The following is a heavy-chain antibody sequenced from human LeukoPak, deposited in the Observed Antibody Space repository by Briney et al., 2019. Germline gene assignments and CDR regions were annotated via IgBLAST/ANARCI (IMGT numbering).Heavy chain of an antibody. CDR1: GFTFSDYY. D-gene: IGHD6-19*01. J-gene: IGHJ4*02. Sequence: GGSLRLSCAASGFTFSDYYMSWVRQAPGKGLEWVSYISGSGSTIYYTDSVKGRFTISRDNAKNSLYLQMNSLRAEDTAVYYCARGTLSGYSSGWSEGYYFDYWGQGTLVTVSS. V-gene: IGHV3-11*01. CDR3: ARGTLSGYSSGWSEGYYFDY. CDR2: ISGSGSTI.